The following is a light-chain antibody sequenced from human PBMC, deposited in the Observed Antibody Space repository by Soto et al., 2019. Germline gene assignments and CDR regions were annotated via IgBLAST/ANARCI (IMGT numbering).Light chain of an antibody. CDR2: KAS. CDR1: QTISSW. CDR3: QHYNSYSEA. V-gene: IGKV1-5*03. Sequence: DIQMTQSPSTLSGSVGDRVTITCRASQTISSWLAWYQQKPGKAPKLLIYKASTLKSGVPSRFSGSGSGTEFTLTISSLQPDDFATYYCQHYNSYSEAFGQGIKVHIK. J-gene: IGKJ1*01.